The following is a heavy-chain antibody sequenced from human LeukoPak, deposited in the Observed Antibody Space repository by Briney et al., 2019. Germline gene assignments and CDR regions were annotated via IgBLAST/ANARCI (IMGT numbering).Heavy chain of an antibody. V-gene: IGHV1-8*01. D-gene: IGHD3-10*01. CDR1: GYTFPSYD. Sequence: GASVKVSCKASGYTFPSYDINWVRQATGQGLEWMGWMNPNSGNTGYAQKFQGRVTMTRNTPLSTAHMELISLRSEDTAGYYCARGPAYGSGAKGGMDVWGQGTTVTVSS. CDR2: MNPNSGNT. J-gene: IGHJ6*02. CDR3: ARGPAYGSGAKGGMDV.